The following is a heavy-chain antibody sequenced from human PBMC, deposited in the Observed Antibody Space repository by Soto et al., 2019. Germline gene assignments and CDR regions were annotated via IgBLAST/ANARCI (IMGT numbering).Heavy chain of an antibody. CDR2: INPNGGST. D-gene: IGHD2-8*01. J-gene: IGHJ5*02. CDR1: EDTFTSYY. Sequence: ASVKVSCKAPEDTFTSYYINWVRQAPGQGLEWMGIINPNGGSTRYAQKFQGRVTFTRDTPASTVYLELRSLRSDDTAVYYCAREGCTNGVCYSVWFDPWGQGTLVTVSS. V-gene: IGHV1-46*01. CDR3: AREGCTNGVCYSVWFDP.